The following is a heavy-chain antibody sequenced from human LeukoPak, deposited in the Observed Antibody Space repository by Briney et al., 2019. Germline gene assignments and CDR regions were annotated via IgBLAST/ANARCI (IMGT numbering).Heavy chain of an antibody. CDR3: ARWGHNYDMLTGHGRRGFVY. D-gene: IGHD3-9*01. Sequence: PSETLSLTCTVAGGSISSYYWGWIRPPQGKGLEWIGYIYYSGSTNYNPSLKSRVTIAVDTSKSQFSLKLSSVTAADTAVYYCARWGHNYDMLTGHGRRGFVYWGQGTLVTVSS. V-gene: IGHV4-59*08. CDR1: GGSISSYY. CDR2: IYYSGST. J-gene: IGHJ4*02.